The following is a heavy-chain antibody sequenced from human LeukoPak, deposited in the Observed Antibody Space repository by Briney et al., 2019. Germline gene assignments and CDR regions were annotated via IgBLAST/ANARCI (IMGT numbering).Heavy chain of an antibody. V-gene: IGHV4-59*12. D-gene: IGHD6-13*01. Sequence: KASQTLSPTCTVSGGSISSYYWSWIRQPPGKGLEWIGYISYSGSTNYNPSLKSRLTISLDTSKRQFSLNLNSVTVADTALYYCARDYGGGWYQIDYWGQGTLVTVSS. J-gene: IGHJ4*02. CDR1: GGSISSYY. CDR2: ISYSGST. CDR3: ARDYGGGWYQIDY.